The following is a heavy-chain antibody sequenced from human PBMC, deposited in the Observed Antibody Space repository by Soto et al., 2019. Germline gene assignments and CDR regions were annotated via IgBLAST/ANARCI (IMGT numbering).Heavy chain of an antibody. Sequence: QLQLQESGPGLVKPSETLSLTCTVSGGSISSSSYYWGWIRQPPGKGLEWIGSIYYSGSTYYNPSLKSRVTISVDTSKNQFSLKLSSVTAADTAVYYCARESLAADDAFDIWGQGTMVTVSS. CDR2: IYYSGST. CDR1: GGSISSSSYY. D-gene: IGHD2-15*01. CDR3: ARESLAADDAFDI. V-gene: IGHV4-39*02. J-gene: IGHJ3*02.